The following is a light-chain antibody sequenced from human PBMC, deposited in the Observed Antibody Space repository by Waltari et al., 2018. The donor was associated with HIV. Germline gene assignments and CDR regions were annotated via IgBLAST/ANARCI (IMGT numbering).Light chain of an antibody. CDR3: QQYNSYSPWT. Sequence: DIQLTQSPSTLSASVGDRLTITCRASQSISSWLAWYQQKPGRATKLLIYKAFRLESGVPSRFSGSGSGTEFTLTISSLQPDDFATYYCQQYNSYSPWTFGQGTKVEIK. V-gene: IGKV1-5*03. J-gene: IGKJ1*01. CDR2: KAF. CDR1: QSISSW.